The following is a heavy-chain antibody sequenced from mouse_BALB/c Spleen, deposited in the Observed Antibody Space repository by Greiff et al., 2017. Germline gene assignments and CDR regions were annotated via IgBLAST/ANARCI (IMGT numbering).Heavy chain of an antibody. J-gene: IGHJ3*01. D-gene: IGHD2-4*01. Sequence: VQLQQSGTVLARPGASVKMSCKASGYTFTSYWMHWVKQRPGQGLEWIGAIYPGNSDTSYNQKFKGKAKLTAVTSTSTAYMELSRLTNEDSAVYYCTKIYYDYDWFAYWGQGTLVTVSA. CDR2: IYPGNSDT. CDR1: GYTFTSYW. CDR3: TKIYYDYDWFAY. V-gene: IGHV1-5*01.